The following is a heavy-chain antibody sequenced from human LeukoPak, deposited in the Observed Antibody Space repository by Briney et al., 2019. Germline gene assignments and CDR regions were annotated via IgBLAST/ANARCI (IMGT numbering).Heavy chain of an antibody. V-gene: IGHV4-59*01. J-gene: IGHJ4*02. CDR2: IYYSGST. CDR1: GGSISSNY. D-gene: IGHD1-26*01. CDR3: ARGDSGTFLFDY. Sequence: SETLSLTCTASGGSISSNYWNWVRQPPGKGLEWIGYIYYSGSTNYSPSLKSRVTISVDTSKNQFSLKLSSVTAADTAVYYCARGDSGTFLFDYWGQGTLVTVSS.